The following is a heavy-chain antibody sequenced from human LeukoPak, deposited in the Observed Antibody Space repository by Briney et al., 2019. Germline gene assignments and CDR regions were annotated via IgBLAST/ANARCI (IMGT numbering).Heavy chain of an antibody. CDR3: AKDRAAAGNSEYFQH. Sequence: GGSLRLSCAASGFTFSSYGMHWVRQAPGKGLEWVAFIRYDGSNKYYADSVKGRFTISRDNSKNTLYLQMNSLRAEDTAVYYCAKDRAAAGNSEYFQHWGQGTLVTVSS. D-gene: IGHD6-13*01. CDR1: GFTFSSYG. CDR2: IRYDGSNK. V-gene: IGHV3-30*02. J-gene: IGHJ1*01.